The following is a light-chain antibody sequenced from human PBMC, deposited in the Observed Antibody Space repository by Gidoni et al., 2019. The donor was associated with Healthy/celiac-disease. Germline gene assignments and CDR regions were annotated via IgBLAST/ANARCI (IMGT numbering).Light chain of an antibody. Sequence: PAALSVSPGERATLSGRASQSVSSNVAWYQQKPGQAPRLLSYGASTRATGIPARFSGSGSGTEFTLTISSLQSEDFAVYYCQQYNNWPLTFGGGTKVEIK. J-gene: IGKJ4*01. V-gene: IGKV3-15*01. CDR1: QSVSSN. CDR2: GAS. CDR3: QQYNNWPLT.